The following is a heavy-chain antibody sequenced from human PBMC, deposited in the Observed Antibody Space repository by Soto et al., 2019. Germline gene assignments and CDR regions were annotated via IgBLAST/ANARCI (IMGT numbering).Heavy chain of an antibody. J-gene: IGHJ2*01. V-gene: IGHV3-23*01. Sequence: GGTLRLSCAASGFSLSSYAMNCYRQAPGKVLEWVSAISGSGGSTYYADYVKGRFTFAVENSMHTLYLPMIILRAEAPAVYYCARDIPVVDWLKPIWYFVHWGRGTLVTVSS. CDR1: GFSLSSYA. CDR3: ARDIPVVDWLKPIWYFVH. CDR2: ISGSGGST. D-gene: IGHD3-3*01.